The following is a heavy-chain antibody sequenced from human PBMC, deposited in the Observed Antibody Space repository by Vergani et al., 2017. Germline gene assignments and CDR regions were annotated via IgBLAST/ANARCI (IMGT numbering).Heavy chain of an antibody. CDR2: IYTSGST. D-gene: IGHD3-22*01. V-gene: IGHV4-61*02. Sequence: QVQLQESGPGLVKPSQTLSLTCTVSGGSISSGSYYWSWIRQPAGKGLEWIGRIYTSGSTNYNPSLKSRVTISVDTSKNQFSLKLSSVTAADTAGYYCARGVGYYDSSGFFDYWGQGTLVTVSS. CDR3: ARGVGYYDSSGFFDY. CDR1: GGSISSGSYY. J-gene: IGHJ4*02.